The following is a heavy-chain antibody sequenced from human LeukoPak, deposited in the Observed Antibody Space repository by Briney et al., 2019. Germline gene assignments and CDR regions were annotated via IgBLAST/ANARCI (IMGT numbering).Heavy chain of an antibody. CDR2: IYYSGST. CDR3: ARYSCSGVSCYGFDI. D-gene: IGHD2-15*01. Sequence: SETLSLTCTVSGGSISTYYWSWIRQPPGKGLEWIGYIYYSGSTNYNPSLKSRVTISVDTSKNQFSLKLTSVTAADTAAYYCARYSCSGVSCYGFDIWGQGTMVTVSS. CDR1: GGSISTYY. V-gene: IGHV4-59*01. J-gene: IGHJ3*02.